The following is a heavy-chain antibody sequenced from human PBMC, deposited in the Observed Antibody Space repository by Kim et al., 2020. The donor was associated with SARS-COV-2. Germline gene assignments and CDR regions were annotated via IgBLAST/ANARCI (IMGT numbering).Heavy chain of an antibody. CDR1: GFTFSSHW. CDR3: ARELRYFYWLFPGGY. V-gene: IGHV3-7*01. D-gene: IGHD3-9*01. J-gene: IGHJ4*02. Sequence: GGSLRLSCAASGFTFSSHWMSWVRQAPGKGLEWVANIKQDGSEKSYVASVKGRFTISRDNAKNSLYLQMNSLRAEDTAVYYCARELRYFYWLFPGGYWGQGTLVTVSS. CDR2: IKQDGSEK.